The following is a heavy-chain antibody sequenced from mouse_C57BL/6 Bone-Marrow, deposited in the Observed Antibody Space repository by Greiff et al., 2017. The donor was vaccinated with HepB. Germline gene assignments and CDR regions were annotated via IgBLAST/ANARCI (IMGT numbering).Heavy chain of an antibody. CDR3: ASNYYFDY. V-gene: IGHV1-61*01. CDR2: IYPSDSET. J-gene: IGHJ2*01. CDR1: GYTFTSYW. D-gene: IGHD1-3*01. Sequence: QVQLQQPGAELVRPGSSVKLSCKASGYTFTSYWMDWVKQRHGQGLEWIGNIYPSDSETHYNQKFKYKATLTVDKSSSTAYMQLSSLTSEDSAVYYCASNYYFDYWCRGTTLTVSS.